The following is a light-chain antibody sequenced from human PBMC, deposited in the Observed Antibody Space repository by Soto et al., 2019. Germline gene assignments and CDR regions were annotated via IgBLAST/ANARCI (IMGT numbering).Light chain of an antibody. CDR1: QSVSSY. CDR3: HQRSNWPLT. V-gene: IGKV3-11*01. CDR2: DAS. J-gene: IGKJ4*01. Sequence: EIVLTQSPPTLSLSPGERATLSCRASQSVSSYLAWYQQKPGQAPRLLIYDASNRATGIPARFSGSGSGTDFTLTITNLEPEDFAVYYCHQRSNWPLTFGGGTKVDIK.